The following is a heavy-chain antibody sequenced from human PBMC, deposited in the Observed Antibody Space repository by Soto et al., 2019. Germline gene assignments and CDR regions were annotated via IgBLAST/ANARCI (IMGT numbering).Heavy chain of an antibody. J-gene: IGHJ4*02. D-gene: IGHD5-18*01. CDR1: GGSISSGDYC. Sequence: QVQLQESGPGLVEPSQTLSLTCTVSGGSISSGDYCWTWIRQHPGKGLEWVGFIYSSGSAYYNPSLKSRIAFSVDTSKNQFSLNLSSVTAADTAVYYCARDGGNNYGPFDSWGQGTLVTVSS. CDR2: IYSSGSA. CDR3: ARDGGNNYGPFDS. V-gene: IGHV4-31*03.